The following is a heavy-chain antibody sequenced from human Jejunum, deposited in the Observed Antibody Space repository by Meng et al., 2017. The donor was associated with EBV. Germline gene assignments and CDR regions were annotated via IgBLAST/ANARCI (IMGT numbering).Heavy chain of an antibody. CDR2: ISSSGNTI. Sequence: QVQLVESGGXXXXPXXSRXLPGAASGFTFGDYYMNWIRQAPGKGLEWVSYISSSGNTIYYADSVKGRFTISRDNAKNSLYLQMNSLGAEDTAVYYCAREATVTPPYFDYWGQGTLVTVSS. CDR1: GFTFGDYY. D-gene: IGHD4-17*01. J-gene: IGHJ4*02. V-gene: IGHV3-11*01. CDR3: AREATVTPPYFDY.